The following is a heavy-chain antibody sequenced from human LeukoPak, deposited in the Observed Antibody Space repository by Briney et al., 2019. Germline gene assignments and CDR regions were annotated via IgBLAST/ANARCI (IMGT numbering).Heavy chain of an antibody. J-gene: IGHJ4*02. Sequence: ASVKVSCKASGYTFINYGITWVRQAPGQGLEWMGWISAYNDNTNYAQNLQGRVTMTTDTSTNTAYLELRSLRSDDTAVYYCARRSGSYPNYFDYWGQGTLVTVSS. CDR2: ISAYNDNT. CDR3: ARRSGSYPNYFDY. D-gene: IGHD1-26*01. CDR1: GYTFINYG. V-gene: IGHV1-18*01.